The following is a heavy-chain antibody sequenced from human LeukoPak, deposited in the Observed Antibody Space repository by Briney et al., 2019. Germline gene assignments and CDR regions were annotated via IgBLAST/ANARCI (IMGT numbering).Heavy chain of an antibody. CDR1: GYTFTGYY. CDR3: ARDPNLGITDALDI. CDR2: INPNSGGT. J-gene: IGHJ3*02. D-gene: IGHD7-27*01. Sequence: ASVKVSCKASGYTFTGYYMHWVRQAPGQGLEWMGRINPNSGGTNYARKFQGRVTMTRDTSISTAYMELSRLRSDDTAVYYCARDPNLGITDALDIWGQGTMVTVSS. V-gene: IGHV1-2*06.